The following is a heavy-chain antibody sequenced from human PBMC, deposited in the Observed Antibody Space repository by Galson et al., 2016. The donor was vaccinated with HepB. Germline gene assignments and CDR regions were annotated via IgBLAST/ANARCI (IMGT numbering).Heavy chain of an antibody. V-gene: IGHV3-23*01. D-gene: IGHD6-19*01. CDR3: TTWLSHHFDY. CDR1: GFTFRNYA. CDR2: IDGPTPNT. Sequence: SLRLSCAASGFTFRNYALSWVRRAPGTGLEWVSHIDGPTPNTHYADSVRGRFSTYRDNSRDTLYLQMDSLTAEDSAIYYCTTWLSHHFDYWGQGTRVTVSS. J-gene: IGHJ4*02.